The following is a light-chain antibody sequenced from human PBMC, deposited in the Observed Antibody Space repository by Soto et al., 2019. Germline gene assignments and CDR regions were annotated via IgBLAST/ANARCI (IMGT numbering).Light chain of an antibody. J-gene: IGKJ5*01. Sequence: AIRMTQSPSSLSASTGYTVTITCLASQDIGSVLAWYQQKPGTAPKVLISGASDLHGGVPSRFSGSGSRTDFTLTITHLQSEDFATYYCQHYLNYPITFGQGTRLEIK. CDR3: QHYLNYPIT. CDR2: GAS. CDR1: QDIGSV. V-gene: IGKV1-8*01.